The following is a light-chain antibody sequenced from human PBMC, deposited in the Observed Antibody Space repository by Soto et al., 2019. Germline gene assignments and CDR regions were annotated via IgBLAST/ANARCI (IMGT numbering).Light chain of an antibody. CDR3: QQYSEWPPWT. CDR1: QSLNGN. CDR2: RAS. Sequence: EIVMTQSPATLSVSPGERATLSCRASQSLNGNVAWYQQKPGQAPRLLIYRASTRATGVPGRFSASGSGTDFTLTISSLQSEDSAVYYCQQYSEWPPWTFGPGTKVDIK. V-gene: IGKV3-15*01. J-gene: IGKJ1*01.